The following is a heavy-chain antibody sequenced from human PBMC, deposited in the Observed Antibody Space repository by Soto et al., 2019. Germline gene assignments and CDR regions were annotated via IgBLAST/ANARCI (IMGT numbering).Heavy chain of an antibody. CDR3: ARDGYCSGGSCYSVPVFDY. V-gene: IGHV3-33*01. D-gene: IGHD2-15*01. J-gene: IGHJ4*02. CDR1: GFTFSSYG. CDR2: IWYDGSNK. Sequence: GGSLRFSCAASGFTFSSYGMHWVRQAPGKGLEWVAVIWYDGSNKYYADSVKGRFTISRDNSKNTLYLQMNSLRAEDTAVYYCARDGYCSGGSCYSVPVFDYWGQGTLVTVSS.